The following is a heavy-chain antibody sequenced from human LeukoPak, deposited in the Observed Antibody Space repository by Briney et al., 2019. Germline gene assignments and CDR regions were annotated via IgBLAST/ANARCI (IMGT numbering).Heavy chain of an antibody. D-gene: IGHD3-3*01. CDR1: GYSFTSYR. Sequence: GESLKISCKGSGYSFTSYRMGWVRQMPGKGLEWMGIIYPGDSDTRYSPSFQGQVTISADKSISTAYLQWSSLKASDTAMYYCARRLDFWSGYYTETFDYWGQGTLVTVSS. V-gene: IGHV5-51*01. J-gene: IGHJ4*02. CDR2: IYPGDSDT. CDR3: ARRLDFWSGYYTETFDY.